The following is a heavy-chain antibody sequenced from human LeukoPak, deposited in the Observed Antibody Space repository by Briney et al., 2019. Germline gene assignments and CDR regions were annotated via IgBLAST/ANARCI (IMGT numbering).Heavy chain of an antibody. D-gene: IGHD1-26*01. CDR2: IYTSGST. CDR1: GGSISSGSYY. V-gene: IGHV4-61*02. CDR3: ARHQGLGYSGSYYYYYYYMDV. Sequence: SETLSLTCTVSGGSISSGSYYWSWIRQPAGKGLEWIGRIYTSGSTNYNPSLKSRVTISVDTSKNQFSLKLSSVTAADTAVYYCARHQGLGYSGSYYYYYYYMDVWGKGTTVTVSS. J-gene: IGHJ6*03.